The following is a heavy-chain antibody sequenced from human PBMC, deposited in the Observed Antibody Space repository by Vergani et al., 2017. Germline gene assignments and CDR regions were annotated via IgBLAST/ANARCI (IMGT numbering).Heavy chain of an antibody. CDR2: IKSKTDGGTT. V-gene: IGHV3-15*01. CDR3: TTLTYCSSTSCYSD. CDR1: GFTFSNAW. J-gene: IGHJ4*02. D-gene: IGHD2-2*01. Sequence: EVQLVESGGGLVKPGGSLRLSCAASGFTFSNAWMSWVRQAPGKGLEWVGRIKSKTDGGTTDYAAPGKGRFTISRDDSKNTLYLQMNSLKTEDTAVYYCTTLTYCSSTSCYSDWGQGTLVTVSS.